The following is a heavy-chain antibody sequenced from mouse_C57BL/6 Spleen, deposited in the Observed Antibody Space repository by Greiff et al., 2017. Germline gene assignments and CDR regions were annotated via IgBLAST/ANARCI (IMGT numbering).Heavy chain of an antibody. J-gene: IGHJ1*03. V-gene: IGHV1-76*01. Sequence: VQLQQSGAELVRPGASVKLSCKASGYTFTDYYINWVKQRPGQGLEWIARIYPGSGNTYYNEKFKGKATLTAEKSSSTAYMQLSSLTSEDSAVYFCAIYYDYDDGGYWYFDVWGTGTTVTVSS. CDR3: AIYYDYDDGGYWYFDV. CDR2: IYPGSGNT. CDR1: GYTFTDYY. D-gene: IGHD2-4*01.